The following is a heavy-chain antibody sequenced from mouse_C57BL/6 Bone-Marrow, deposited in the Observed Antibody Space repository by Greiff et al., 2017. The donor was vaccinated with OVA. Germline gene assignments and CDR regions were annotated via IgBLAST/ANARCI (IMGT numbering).Heavy chain of an antibody. Sequence: QVQLQQPGAELVMPGASVKLSCKASGYTFTSFWMHWVKQRPGQGLEWIGEIDPSDSYTNYNQKFKGKSTLTVDKSSSTAYMQLSSLTSEDSAVYYCTILPYVDYAMDYWGQGTSVTVSS. CDR2: IDPSDSYT. CDR1: GYTFTSFW. D-gene: IGHD1-1*01. CDR3: TILPYVDYAMDY. J-gene: IGHJ4*01. V-gene: IGHV1-69*01.